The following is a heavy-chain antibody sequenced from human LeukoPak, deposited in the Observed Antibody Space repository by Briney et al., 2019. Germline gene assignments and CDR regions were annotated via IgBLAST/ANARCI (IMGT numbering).Heavy chain of an antibody. J-gene: IGHJ4*02. V-gene: IGHV1-69*08. D-gene: IGHD5-24*01. Sequence: SVKVSCKSSGGTFSTYMINCVRQAPGQGLEWVGRIIPIFTTTNYAQKFQGRVTITADKSPSTAYMELSSLRSEDTAVYYCARSPTLATIGFGFDYWGQGTLVAVSS. CDR3: ARSPTLATIGFGFDY. CDR2: IIPIFTTT. CDR1: GGTFSTYM.